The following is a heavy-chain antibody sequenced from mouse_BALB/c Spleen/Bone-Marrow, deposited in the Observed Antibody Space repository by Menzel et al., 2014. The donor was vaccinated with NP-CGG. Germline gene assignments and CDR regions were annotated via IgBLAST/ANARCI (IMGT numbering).Heavy chain of an antibody. Sequence: QVQLKQSGAELVKPGASVKLSCKASGYTFTEYTIHWVKQRSGQGLEWIGWFYPGSGSIKYNEKFKDKATLTADKSSSTVYMELSRLTSEDSAVYFCARHEERFSTTDAWFAYWGQGTLVTVPA. CDR1: GYTFTEYT. CDR2: FYPGSGSI. J-gene: IGHJ3*01. CDR3: ARHEERFSTTDAWFAY. D-gene: IGHD1-2*01. V-gene: IGHV1-62-2*01.